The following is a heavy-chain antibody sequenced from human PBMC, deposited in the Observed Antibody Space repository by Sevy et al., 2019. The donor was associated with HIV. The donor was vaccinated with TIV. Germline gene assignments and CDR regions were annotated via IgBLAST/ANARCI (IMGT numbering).Heavy chain of an antibody. J-gene: IGHJ4*02. CDR3: ARGSKRVGYYFDY. Sequence: ASVKVSCKASGYTFTSYDINWVRQATGQGLEWMGWMNPNRGNTGYAQKFQGRVTMTRNTSISTAYMELSSLRSEDTAVYYCARGSKRVGYYFDYWGQGTLVTVSS. D-gene: IGHD2-15*01. CDR1: GYTFTSYD. V-gene: IGHV1-8*01. CDR2: MNPNRGNT.